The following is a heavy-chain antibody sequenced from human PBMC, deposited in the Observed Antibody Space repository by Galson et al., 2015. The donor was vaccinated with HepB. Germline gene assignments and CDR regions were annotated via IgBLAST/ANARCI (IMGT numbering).Heavy chain of an antibody. Sequence: SVKVSCKASGYTFTSYGISWVRQAPGQGLEWMGWISAYNGNTNYAQKLQGRVTMTTDTSTSTAYMELRSLRSDDTAVYYCARAPGGGGSYFYYYYYYMDVWGKGTTVTVSS. CDR2: ISAYNGNT. D-gene: IGHD1-26*01. J-gene: IGHJ6*03. CDR1: GYTFTSYG. V-gene: IGHV1-18*01. CDR3: ARAPGGGGSYFYYYYYYMDV.